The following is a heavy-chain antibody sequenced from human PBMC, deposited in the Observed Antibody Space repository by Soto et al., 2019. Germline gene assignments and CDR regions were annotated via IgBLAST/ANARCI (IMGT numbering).Heavy chain of an antibody. CDR1: GGSISSYY. J-gene: IGHJ6*02. Sequence: SETLSLTCTVSGGSISSYYWSWIRQPPGKGLEWIGYIYYSGSTYYNPSLKSRVTISVDTSKNQFSLKLSSVTAADTAVYYCARYVRHCSSTSCYRSLYYYYYYGMDVWGQGTTVTVSS. V-gene: IGHV4-59*12. CDR2: IYYSGST. CDR3: ARYVRHCSSTSCYRSLYYYYYYGMDV. D-gene: IGHD2-2*01.